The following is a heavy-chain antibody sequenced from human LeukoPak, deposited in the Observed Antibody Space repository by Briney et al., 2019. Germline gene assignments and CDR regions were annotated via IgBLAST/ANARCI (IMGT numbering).Heavy chain of an antibody. CDR1: PFNFTTLG. V-gene: IGHV1-18*01. J-gene: IGHJ4*02. D-gene: IGHD3-22*01. CDR2: LNPYNGNT. CDR3: ARGFDSSGYYVPFDY. Sequence: GASVKVSCTAPPFNFTTLGISWVGHAPGQGIEWMGWLNPYNGNTNFAPKVQGRVTMTTDTSTSTAYMELRSLRSDDTAVYYCARGFDSSGYYVPFDYWGQGTLVTVSS.